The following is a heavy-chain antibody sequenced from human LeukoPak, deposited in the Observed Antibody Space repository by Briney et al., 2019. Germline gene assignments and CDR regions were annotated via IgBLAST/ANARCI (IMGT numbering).Heavy chain of an antibody. Sequence: SVKVSCKASGGTFSSYAISWARQAPGQGLEWMGGIIPIFGTANYAQKFQGRVTITADKSTSTAYMELSSLRSEDTAVYYCVRAPAAGTDHFDYWGQGTLVTVSA. CDR1: GGTFSSYA. D-gene: IGHD6-13*01. CDR2: IIPIFGTA. J-gene: IGHJ4*02. CDR3: VRAPAAGTDHFDY. V-gene: IGHV1-69*06.